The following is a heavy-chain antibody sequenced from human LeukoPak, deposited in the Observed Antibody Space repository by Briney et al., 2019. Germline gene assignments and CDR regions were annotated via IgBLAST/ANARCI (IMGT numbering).Heavy chain of an antibody. CDR3: APLGNTISP. CDR1: GFTFSSHW. D-gene: IGHD3-9*01. CDR2: INTDGSST. V-gene: IGHV3-74*01. Sequence: PGGSLRLSCAASGFTFSSHWMHWVRQDPEKGLVWVSRINTDGSSTSYADSVRGRFTISRDNAKNTLYLQMNSLRAEDTAVYYCAPLGNTISPWGQGTLVTVSS. J-gene: IGHJ4*02.